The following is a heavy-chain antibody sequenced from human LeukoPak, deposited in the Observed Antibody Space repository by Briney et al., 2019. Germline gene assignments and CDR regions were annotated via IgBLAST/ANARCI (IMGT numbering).Heavy chain of an antibody. Sequence: GGFLRLSCAASGFTFSSYALSWVRQAPGKGLEWVSSISATGGSTYYADSVKGRFTISRDNSKNTLYLQMNSLRAEDTAVYYCAKVAIPYYYDSSGYSYYFDYWGQGTLVTVSS. D-gene: IGHD3-22*01. V-gene: IGHV3-23*01. J-gene: IGHJ4*02. CDR1: GFTFSSYA. CDR3: AKVAIPYYYDSSGYSYYFDY. CDR2: ISATGGST.